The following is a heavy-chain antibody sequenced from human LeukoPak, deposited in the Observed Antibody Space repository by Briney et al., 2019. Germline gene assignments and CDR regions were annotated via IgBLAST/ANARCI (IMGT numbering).Heavy chain of an antibody. J-gene: IGHJ5*02. D-gene: IGHD3-10*01. CDR2: IYYSGST. CDR3: ARGLWFGASFDP. Sequence: GSLRLSCTVSGFTVSSNSMSWVRQAPGKGLEWIGYIYYSGSTNYNPSLKSRVTISVDTSKNQFSLKLSSVTAAGTAVYYCARGLWFGASFDPWGQGTLVTVSS. V-gene: IGHV4-59*02. CDR1: GFTVSSNS.